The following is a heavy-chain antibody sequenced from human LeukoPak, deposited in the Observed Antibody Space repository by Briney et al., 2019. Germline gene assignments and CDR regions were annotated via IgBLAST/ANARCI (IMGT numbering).Heavy chain of an antibody. Sequence: SETLSLTCTVSGYSINSDFYWGWIRQPPGKGLEWIGTIYRSGNTYYSPSLKSRVTISADTSKNQVSLKLTSVSAADTAVYYCACSSSWYYFNYWGQGTLVTVSS. D-gene: IGHD6-13*01. CDR3: ACSSSWYYFNY. V-gene: IGHV4-38-2*02. J-gene: IGHJ4*02. CDR2: IYRSGNT. CDR1: GYSINSDFY.